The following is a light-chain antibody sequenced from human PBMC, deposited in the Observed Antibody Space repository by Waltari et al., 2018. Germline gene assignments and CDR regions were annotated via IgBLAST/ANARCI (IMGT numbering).Light chain of an antibody. J-gene: IGLJ2*01. CDR2: GNS. V-gene: IGLV1-40*01. Sequence: QSGLTQPPSVSGAPGQRVTISCTGSSSNLGAGYDVHCYTLLPGTAPKLFIYGNSNRPSGVPDRFSGSKSGTSASLAITGLQAEDEAGYYCQSYDSSLSGSVFGGGTKLTVL. CDR1: SSNLGAGYD. CDR3: QSYDSSLSGSV.